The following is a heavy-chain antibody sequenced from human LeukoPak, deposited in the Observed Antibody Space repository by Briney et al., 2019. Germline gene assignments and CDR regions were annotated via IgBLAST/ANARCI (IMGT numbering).Heavy chain of an antibody. CDR3: TRVVVYYFDY. CDR1: GFTFGDYA. J-gene: IGHJ4*02. CDR2: IRSKAYGGTT. V-gene: IGHV3-49*04. D-gene: IGHD2-15*01. Sequence: GGSLRLSCTASGFTFGDYAMSWVRQAPGKGLEWVGFIRSKAYGGTTEYAASVTGRFTISRDDSKSIAYLQMNSLKTEDTAVYYCTRVVVYYFDYWGQGTLVTVSS.